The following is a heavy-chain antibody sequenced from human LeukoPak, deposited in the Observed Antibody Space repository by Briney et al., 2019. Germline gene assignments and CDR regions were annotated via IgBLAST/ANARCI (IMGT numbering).Heavy chain of an antibody. CDR3: ASARSWYSGSYFYY. CDR2: INHSGST. CDR1: GGSFSGYY. J-gene: IGHJ4*02. Sequence: SETLSLTCAVYGGSFSGYYWSWIRQPPGKGLEWIGEINHSGSTNYNPSLKSRVTISVDTSKNQFSLKLSSVTAADTAVYYCASARSWYSGSYFYYWGQGTLVTVSS. D-gene: IGHD1-26*01. V-gene: IGHV4-34*01.